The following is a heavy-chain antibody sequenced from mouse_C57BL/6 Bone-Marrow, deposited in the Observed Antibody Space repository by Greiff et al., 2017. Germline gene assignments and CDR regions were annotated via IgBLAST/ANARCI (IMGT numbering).Heavy chain of an antibody. CDR3: ARRGIYYGNFPSAY. D-gene: IGHD2-1*01. V-gene: IGHV1-72*01. J-gene: IGHJ3*01. Sequence: QVQLKQPGAELVKPGASVKLSCKASGYTFTSYWMHWVKQRPGRGLEWIGRIDPNSGGTKYNEKFKSKATLTVDKPSSTAYMQLSSLTSEDSAVYYCARRGIYYGNFPSAYWGQGTLVTVSA. CDR2: IDPNSGGT. CDR1: GYTFTSYW.